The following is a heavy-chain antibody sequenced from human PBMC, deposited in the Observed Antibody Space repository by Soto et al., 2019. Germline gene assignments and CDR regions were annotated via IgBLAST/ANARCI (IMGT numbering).Heavy chain of an antibody. CDR1: GFTFSSYE. Sequence: PGGSLRLSCAASGFTFSSYEMNWVRQAPGKGLEWVSYIGISGNTIYFADSVKGRFTIYRDNAKNSLYLQMNSLTAEDTAVYYCVRDLVGAPTFDFWGQGTLLTVS. CDR3: VRDLVGAPTFDF. J-gene: IGHJ4*02. V-gene: IGHV3-48*03. D-gene: IGHD1-26*01. CDR2: IGISGNTI.